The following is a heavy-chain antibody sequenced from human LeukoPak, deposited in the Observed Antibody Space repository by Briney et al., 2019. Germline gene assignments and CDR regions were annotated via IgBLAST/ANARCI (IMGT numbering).Heavy chain of an antibody. V-gene: IGHV3-30*18. D-gene: IGHD4-23*01. Sequence: GRSLRLSCAASGFTFSSYGMHWVRQAPGKGLEWMAVISYDGSNKYYADSVKGRFTISRDNSKNTLYLQMNSLRAEDTAVYYCAKGHDYGGNSVDYWGQGTLVTVSS. CDR1: GFTFSSYG. CDR3: AKGHDYGGNSVDY. J-gene: IGHJ4*02. CDR2: ISYDGSNK.